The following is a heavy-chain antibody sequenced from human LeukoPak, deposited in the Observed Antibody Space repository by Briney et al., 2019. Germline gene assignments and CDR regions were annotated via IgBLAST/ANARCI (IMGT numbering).Heavy chain of an antibody. CDR3: AREGGTMVRGVNPDFDY. J-gene: IGHJ4*02. Sequence: GRSLRLSCAASGFTFSSYAMHWVRQAPGKGLEWVAVISYDGSNKYYADSVKGRFTISRDNSKNTLYLQMNSLRAEDTAVYYCAREGGTMVRGVNPDFDYWGQGTLVTVSS. CDR1: GFTFSSYA. CDR2: ISYDGSNK. D-gene: IGHD3-10*01. V-gene: IGHV3-30-3*01.